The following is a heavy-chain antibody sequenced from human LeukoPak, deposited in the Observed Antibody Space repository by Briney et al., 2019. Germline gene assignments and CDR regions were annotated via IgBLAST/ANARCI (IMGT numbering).Heavy chain of an antibody. V-gene: IGHV3-48*04. Sequence: GGSLRLSCAASGFTFSSYSMNWVRQAPGKGLEWVSYISSSSSTIYYADSVKGRFTISRDNAKNSLYLQMNSLRAEDTAVYYCARGAPTNYYDSSGYTDYWGQGTLVTVSS. CDR2: ISSSSSTI. CDR3: ARGAPTNYYDSSGYTDY. CDR1: GFTFSSYS. D-gene: IGHD3-22*01. J-gene: IGHJ4*02.